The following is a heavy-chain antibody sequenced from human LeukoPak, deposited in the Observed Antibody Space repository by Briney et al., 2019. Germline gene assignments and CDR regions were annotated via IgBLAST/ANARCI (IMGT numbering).Heavy chain of an antibody. J-gene: IGHJ6*02. Sequence: ASVKVSCKASGYTFTNYAMNWVRQAPGQGLEWMGWINTNTGNPTYAQGFTGRFVFSLDTSVSTAYLQISSLKAEDTAVYYCAREDRRSGYPHDYYYYGMDVWGQGTTVTVSS. CDR1: GYTFTNYA. CDR2: INTNTGNP. CDR3: AREDRRSGYPHDYYYYGMDV. V-gene: IGHV7-4-1*02. D-gene: IGHD3-3*01.